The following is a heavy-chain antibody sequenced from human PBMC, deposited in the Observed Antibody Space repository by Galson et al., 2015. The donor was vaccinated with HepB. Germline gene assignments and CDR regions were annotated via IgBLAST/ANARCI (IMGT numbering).Heavy chain of an antibody. CDR3: ARVRSSLAPPGAFDI. V-gene: IGHV4-4*07. D-gene: IGHD6-13*01. CDR1: GGSISSYY. CDR2: IYTSGST. Sequence: SETLSLTCTVSGGSISSYYWSWIRQPAGKGLEWIGRIYTSGSTNYNPSLKSRVTMSVDTSKNQFSLKLSSVTAADTAVYYCARVRSSLAPPGAFDIWGQGTMVTVSS. J-gene: IGHJ3*02.